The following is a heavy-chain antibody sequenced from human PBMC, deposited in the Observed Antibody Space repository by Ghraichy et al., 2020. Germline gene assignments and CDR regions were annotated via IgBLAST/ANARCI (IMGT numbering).Heavy chain of an antibody. V-gene: IGHV3-21*01. D-gene: IGHD2-15*01. CDR2: ISSSSSYI. CDR1: GFTFSSYS. Sequence: WGSLRLSCAASGFTFSSYSMNWVRQAPGKGLEWVSSISSSSSYIYYADSVKGRFTISRDNAKNSLYLQMNSLRAEDTAVYYCARGVQGSGFDIWGQGTMGTVTS. J-gene: IGHJ3*02. CDR3: ARGVQGSGFDI.